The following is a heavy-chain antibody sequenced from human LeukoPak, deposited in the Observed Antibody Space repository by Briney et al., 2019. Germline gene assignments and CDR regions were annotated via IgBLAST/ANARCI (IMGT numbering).Heavy chain of an antibody. CDR2: ITTISHYI. J-gene: IGHJ5*02. CDR1: GFTLSDYH. CDR3: ARSGGPGTYHQLRYNWFDP. Sequence: GGSLRLSCAASGFTLSDYHMNWVRQAPGKGLEWLSSITTISHYIYYAGAVRGRFTISRDNAKNSLYLQMNSLRGEDMAVYYCARSGGPGTYHQLRYNWFDPWGQGTLVTVSS. D-gene: IGHD3-10*01. V-gene: IGHV3-21*01.